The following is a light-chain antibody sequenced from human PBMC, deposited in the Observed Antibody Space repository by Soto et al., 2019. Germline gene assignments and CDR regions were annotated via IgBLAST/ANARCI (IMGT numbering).Light chain of an antibody. V-gene: IGKV1-5*03. CDR3: QHYNSYSEA. CDR2: KAS. Sequence: DIQMTQHPSTLAGSGKSRVPIACRASQTVSSWLAWYQQKPGKAPKLLIYKASTLKSGVPSRFSGSGSGTEFTLTISSLQPDDFATYYCQHYNSYSEAFGQGTKVDIK. J-gene: IGKJ1*01. CDR1: QTVSSW.